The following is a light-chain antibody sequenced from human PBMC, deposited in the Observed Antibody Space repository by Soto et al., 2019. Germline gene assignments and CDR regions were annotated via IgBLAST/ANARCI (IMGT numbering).Light chain of an antibody. V-gene: IGKV3-15*01. CDR3: QQYNHWPPWT. CDR1: QSVTTN. J-gene: IGKJ1*01. Sequence: EIVMTQSPATLSVSPGETATLSCRASQSVTTNLAWYQQKPGQGPRLLIYGASTRATGIPDRFSGSGSGTEFTLTISSLQSEDFAVYYFQQYNHWPPWTFGQGTKVEIK. CDR2: GAS.